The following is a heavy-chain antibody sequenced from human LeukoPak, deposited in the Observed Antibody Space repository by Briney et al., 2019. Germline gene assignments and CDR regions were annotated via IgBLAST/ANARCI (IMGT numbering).Heavy chain of an antibody. CDR3: ARVNNWVY. D-gene: IGHD3-16*01. CDR2: IYYSGST. Sequence: SETLSPTCTVSGGSISSSSYYWGWIRQPPGKGLEWIGSIYYSGSTYYNPSLKSRVTISVDTSKNQFSLKLSSVTAADTAVYYCARVNNWVYWGQGTLVTVSS. CDR1: GGSISSSSYY. J-gene: IGHJ4*02. V-gene: IGHV4-39*07.